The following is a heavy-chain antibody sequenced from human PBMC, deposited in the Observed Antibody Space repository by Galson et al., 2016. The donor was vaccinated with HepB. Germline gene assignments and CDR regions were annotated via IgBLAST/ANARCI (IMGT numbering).Heavy chain of an antibody. V-gene: IGHV3-48*04. CDR1: GFTLSSYS. CDR3: AREGTGSSGFIYYYYGMDV. CDR2: ITSRSTAI. Sequence: SLRLSCAASGFTLSSYSMNWVRQTPGKGLEWVSYITSRSTAIYYADSVKGRFTISRDNARNSLYLQMNSLRAEDTAVYYCAREGTGSSGFIYYYYGMDVWGQGTTVTVSS. D-gene: IGHD6-25*01. J-gene: IGHJ6*02.